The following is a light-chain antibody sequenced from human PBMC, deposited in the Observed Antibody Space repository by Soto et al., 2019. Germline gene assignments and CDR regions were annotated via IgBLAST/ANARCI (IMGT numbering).Light chain of an antibody. CDR3: QQYYSTPPYT. J-gene: IGKJ2*01. CDR1: QSVLYSSNNKNY. CDR2: WAS. V-gene: IGKV4-1*01. Sequence: IVMTQSPDSLAVSLGERATINCKSSQSVLYSSNNKNYLAWYRQKPGQPPKLLIYWASIRESGVPDRISGSGSGTDFTRAISSLQAEDVAVYYCQQYYSTPPYTFGQGTKLELK.